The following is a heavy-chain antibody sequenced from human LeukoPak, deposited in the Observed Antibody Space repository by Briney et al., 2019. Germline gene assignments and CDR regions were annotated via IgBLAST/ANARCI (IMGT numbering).Heavy chain of an antibody. CDR2: IDPSGSYT. V-gene: IGHV5-10-1*01. CDR1: GYSFTNYW. CDR3: ASGRMATIYDY. Sequence: GESLKISCKGSGYSFTNYWISWVRQMPGKGLEWMGRIDPSGSYTNYSPSFQGHVTISADKSISTAYLQWSSLKASDIAMYYCASGRMATIYDYWGQGTLVTVSS. D-gene: IGHD5-24*01. J-gene: IGHJ4*02.